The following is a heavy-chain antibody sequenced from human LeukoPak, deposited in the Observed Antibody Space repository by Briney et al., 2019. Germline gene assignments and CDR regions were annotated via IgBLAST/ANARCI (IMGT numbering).Heavy chain of an antibody. CDR3: ASDKIAAAAMYYFDY. V-gene: IGHV4-61*01. J-gene: IGHJ4*02. CDR2: IYYSGST. Sequence: SETLSLTCTVSGGFVSSGSYYWSWVRQPPGKGLEWIGYIYYSGSTNYNPSLKSRVTISVDTSKNQFSLKLSSVTAADTAVYYCASDKIAAAAMYYFDYWGQGTLVTVSS. CDR1: GGFVSSGSYY. D-gene: IGHD6-13*01.